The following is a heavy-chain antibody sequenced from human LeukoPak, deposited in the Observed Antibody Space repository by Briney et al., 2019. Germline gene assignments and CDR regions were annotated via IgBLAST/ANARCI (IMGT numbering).Heavy chain of an antibody. CDR3: AGFPAAIRAYYYYMDV. CDR2: IYASASGST. J-gene: IGHJ6*03. D-gene: IGHD2-2*02. Sequence: SETLSLTCRVSGGSITSGSYYWSWIRQTAGKGLEWIGRIYASASGSTNYNPSPKGRVTISLDTSKSQFSLKLTSVTAADTAVYYCAGFPAAIRAYYYYMDVWGKGTTVTVSS. V-gene: IGHV4-61*02. CDR1: GGSITSGSYY.